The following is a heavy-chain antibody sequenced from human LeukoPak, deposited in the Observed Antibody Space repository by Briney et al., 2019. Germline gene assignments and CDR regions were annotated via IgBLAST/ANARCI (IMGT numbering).Heavy chain of an antibody. CDR2: IIPILGIA. CDR1: GYTFTSYA. CDR3: AGSSTRDLDY. V-gene: IGHV1-69*04. J-gene: IGHJ4*02. D-gene: IGHD2-2*01. Sequence: ASVKVSCKASGYTFTSYAISWVRQAPGQGLEWMGRIIPILGIANYAQKFQGRVTITADKSTSTAYMELSSLRSEDTAVYYCAGSSTRDLDYWGQGTLVTVSS.